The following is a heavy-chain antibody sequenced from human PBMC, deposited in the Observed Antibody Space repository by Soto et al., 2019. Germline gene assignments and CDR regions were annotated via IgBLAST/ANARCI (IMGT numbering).Heavy chain of an antibody. CDR1: GFTFSSYA. D-gene: IGHD6-13*01. V-gene: IGHV3-30-3*01. CDR2: ISYDGSNK. J-gene: IGHJ6*02. CDR3: ERTYGYSSSWYADYYYYGMDV. Sequence: QVQLVESGGGVVQPGRSLRLSWAASGFTFSSYAIHWVRQAPGKGLEWVAVISYDGSNKYYADSVKGRFTISRDNSKNTLYLQINSLRAEDTAVYYCERTYGYSSSWYADYYYYGMDVWGQGPTVTVSS.